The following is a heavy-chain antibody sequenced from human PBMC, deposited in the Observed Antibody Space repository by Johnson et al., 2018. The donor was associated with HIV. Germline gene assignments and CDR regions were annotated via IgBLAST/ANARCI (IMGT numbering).Heavy chain of an antibody. Sequence: VQLVESGGGVVRPGGSLRLSCAASGFTSDDYGMSWVRQVPGKGLEWVSGINWNGGSIGYADSVKGRFTMSRDSAKNSLYLQMNSLRAEDTALYYCAGDFGSFGEWTAFDVWGQGTMVTVSS. D-gene: IGHD3-10*01. V-gene: IGHV3-20*04. CDR3: AGDFGSFGEWTAFDV. CDR2: INWNGGSI. CDR1: GFTSDDYG. J-gene: IGHJ3*01.